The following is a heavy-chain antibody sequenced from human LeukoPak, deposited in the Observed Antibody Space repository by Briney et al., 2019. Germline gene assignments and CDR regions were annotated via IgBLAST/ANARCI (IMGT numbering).Heavy chain of an antibody. CDR3: ARGYDPDGSIDY. D-gene: IGHD3-10*01. J-gene: IGHJ4*02. CDR2: IYYSGST. Sequence: SQTLSLTCTVSGGSISSGGYYWSWIRQHPGKGLEWIGYIYYSGSTYYNPSLKSRVTISVDTSKNQFSLKLSSVTAADTAVYYCARGYDPDGSIDYWGQGTLVTVSS. V-gene: IGHV4-31*03. CDR1: GGSISSGGYY.